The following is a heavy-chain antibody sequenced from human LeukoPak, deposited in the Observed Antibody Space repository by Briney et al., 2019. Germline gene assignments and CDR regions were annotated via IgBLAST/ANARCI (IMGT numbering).Heavy chain of an antibody. CDR1: GYTFTTYE. J-gene: IGHJ4*02. V-gene: IGHV1-8*02. Sequence: APVKVSCTASGYTFTTYEIHWVRQASGQGLEWMGWMNPNSGNTGYTQKFQGRVTVTRSTSINTAYMELSSLRSEDTAVYYCARGASRSFDYWGQGTLVAVSS. CDR3: ARGASRSFDY. CDR2: MNPNSGNT.